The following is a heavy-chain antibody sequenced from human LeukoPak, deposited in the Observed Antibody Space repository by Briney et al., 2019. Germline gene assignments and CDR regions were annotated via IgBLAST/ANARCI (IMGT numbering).Heavy chain of an antibody. J-gene: IGHJ4*02. V-gene: IGHV4-39*07. CDR1: GGSISSSSYY. Sequence: TASETLSLTCTVSGGSISSSSYYWGWIRQPPGKGLEWIGEINHSGSTNYNPSLKSRVTISVDTSKNQFSLKLSSVTAADTAVYYCARRRNYGDYLGIDYWGQGTLVTVSS. CDR2: INHSGST. D-gene: IGHD4-17*01. CDR3: ARRRNYGDYLGIDY.